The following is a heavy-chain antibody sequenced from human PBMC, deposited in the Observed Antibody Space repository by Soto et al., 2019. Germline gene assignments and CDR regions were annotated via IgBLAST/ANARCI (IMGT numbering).Heavy chain of an antibody. Sequence: PSETLSLTCTVSGGSISRGGYYWSWIRQHPGKGLEWIGYIYYSGSTYYNPSLKSRVTISVDTSKNQFSLKLSSVTAADTAVYYCARENVAEKYQLLFDYWGQGTLVTVSS. D-gene: IGHD2-2*01. CDR1: GGSISRGGYY. J-gene: IGHJ4*02. V-gene: IGHV4-31*03. CDR3: ARENVAEKYQLLFDY. CDR2: IYYSGST.